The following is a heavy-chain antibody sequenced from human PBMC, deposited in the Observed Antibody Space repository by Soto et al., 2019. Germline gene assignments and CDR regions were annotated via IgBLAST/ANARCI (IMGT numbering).Heavy chain of an antibody. V-gene: IGHV4-59*01. J-gene: IGHJ4*02. CDR3: ARAQIVGATEIDY. D-gene: IGHD1-26*01. CDR1: GGSISSYY. Sequence: PSETLSLTCTVSGGSISSYYWSWIRQPPGKGLEWIGYIYYSGSTNYNPSLKSRVTISVDTSKNQFSLKLSSVTAADTAVYYCARAQIVGATEIDYWAQGTLVPVSS. CDR2: IYYSGST.